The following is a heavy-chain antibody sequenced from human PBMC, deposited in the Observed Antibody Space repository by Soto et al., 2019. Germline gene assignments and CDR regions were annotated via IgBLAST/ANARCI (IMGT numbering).Heavy chain of an antibody. D-gene: IGHD6-6*01. CDR3: ASRGIAALFFSSCCYHQYLHSFPSRRSSDL. V-gene: IGHV3-21*01. CDR2: ISSSSSYI. CDR1: GFTFSSYS. J-gene: IGHJ2*01. Sequence: GGSLRLSCAASGFTFSSYSMNWVRQAPGKGLEWVSSISSSSSYIYYADSVKGRFTISRDNAKNSLYLQMNSLRAEDTAVYYCASRGIAALFFSSCCYHQYLHSFPSRRSSDL.